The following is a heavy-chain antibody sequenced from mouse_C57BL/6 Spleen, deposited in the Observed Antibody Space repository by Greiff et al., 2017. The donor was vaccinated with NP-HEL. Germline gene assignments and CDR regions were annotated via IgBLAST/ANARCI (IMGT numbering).Heavy chain of an antibody. CDR3: ARGFYYGNYVGY. D-gene: IGHD2-1*01. CDR1: GFTFSDYG. CDR2: ISSGSSTI. J-gene: IGHJ2*01. Sequence: EVMLVESGGGLVKPGGSLKLSCAASGFTFSDYGMHWVRQAPEKGLEWVAYISSGSSTIYYADTVKGRFTISRDNAKNTLFLQMTSLRSEDTAMYYCARGFYYGNYVGYWGQGTTLTVSS. V-gene: IGHV5-17*01.